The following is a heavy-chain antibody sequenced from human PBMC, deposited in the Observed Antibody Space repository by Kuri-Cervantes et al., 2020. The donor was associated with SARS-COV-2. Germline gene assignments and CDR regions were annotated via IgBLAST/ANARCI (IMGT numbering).Heavy chain of an antibody. D-gene: IGHD6-13*01. CDR3: AREEGIAAAGTGY. CDR1: GGSISSYY. Sequence: WGTLCLTCTVSGGSISSYYWSWIRQPPGKGLEWIGYIYYSGSTNYNPSLKSRVTISVDTSKNQFSLRLSSVTAADTAVYYCAREEGIAAAGTGYWGQGTLVTVSS. J-gene: IGHJ4*02. CDR2: IYYSGST. V-gene: IGHV4-59*12.